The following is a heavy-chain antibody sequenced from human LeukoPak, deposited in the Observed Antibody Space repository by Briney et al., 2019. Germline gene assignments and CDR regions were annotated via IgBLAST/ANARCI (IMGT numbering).Heavy chain of an antibody. Sequence: PGRSLRLSCAASGFTFSSYAMHWVRQAPGKGLEWVAVISYDGSNKYYADSVKGRFTISRDNSKNTLYLQMNSLRAEDTAVYYCASRYYYGSGSPWGQGTLVTVSS. CDR1: GFTFSSYA. CDR2: ISYDGSNK. V-gene: IGHV3-30-3*01. J-gene: IGHJ5*02. D-gene: IGHD3-10*01. CDR3: ASRYYYGSGSP.